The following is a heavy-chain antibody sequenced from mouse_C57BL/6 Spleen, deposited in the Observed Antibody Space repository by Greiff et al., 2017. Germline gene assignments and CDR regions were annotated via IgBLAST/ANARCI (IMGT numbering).Heavy chain of an antibody. CDR3: AKEDDLYFDY. V-gene: IGHV1-82*01. CDR1: GYAFSSSW. CDR2: IYPGDGDT. Sequence: VQLQQSGPELVKPGASVKISCKASGYAFSSSWMNWVKQRPGKGLEWIGRIYPGDGDTNYKGKFKGKATLTADKSSSTAYMQLSSLTSEDSAVYFCAKEDDLYFDYWGQGTTLTVSS. D-gene: IGHD2-3*01. J-gene: IGHJ2*01.